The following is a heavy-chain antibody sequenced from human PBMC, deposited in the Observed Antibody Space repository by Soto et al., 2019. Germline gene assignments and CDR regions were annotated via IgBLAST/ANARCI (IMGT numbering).Heavy chain of an antibody. CDR2: IRFDGSNE. V-gene: IGHV3-33*01. Sequence: PGGSLRLSCAGPGGIFHGYGMHWVRQAPGKGLEWVAIIRFDGSNEEYADSVKGRFTISRDNSKNTLYLQMNTLGAEDTAVYYCARDGIGGTVFRGYLDYWGRGTVVTVSS. D-gene: IGHD1-7*01. CDR1: GGIFHGYG. J-gene: IGHJ4*02. CDR3: ARDGIGGTVFRGYLDY.